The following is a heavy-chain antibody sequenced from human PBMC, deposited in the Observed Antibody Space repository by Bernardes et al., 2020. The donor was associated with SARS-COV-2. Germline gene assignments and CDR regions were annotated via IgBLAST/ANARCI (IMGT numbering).Heavy chain of an antibody. CDR1: GYTFTNYD. Sequence: VKVSCKASGYTFTNYDINWVRQATGQGLEWLGWMNPDTGNTGYVQKFQGRLTMTRDASTGTAYMELSSLTSDDTAVYYCARYCSGVRCYDNTGFDPWGQGTLVTVSS. CDR3: ARYCSGVRCYDNTGFDP. V-gene: IGHV1-8*01. J-gene: IGHJ5*02. D-gene: IGHD2-15*01. CDR2: MNPDTGNT.